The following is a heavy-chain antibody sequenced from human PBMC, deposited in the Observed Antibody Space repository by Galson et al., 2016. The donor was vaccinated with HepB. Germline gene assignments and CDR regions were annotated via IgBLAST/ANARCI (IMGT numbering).Heavy chain of an antibody. D-gene: IGHD3/OR15-3a*01. CDR1: GFTFSSYV. J-gene: IGHJ4*02. Sequence: SLRLSCAASGFTFSSYVMHWVRQTPGKGLVWVSRISHDGSVRTYADSVKGRFTSSRDNAKNTLYLQLNSLGAEDTAVYYCARDRNLIFYDYWGQGALVTVSS. CDR2: ISHDGSVR. CDR3: ARDRNLIFYDY. V-gene: IGHV3-74*03.